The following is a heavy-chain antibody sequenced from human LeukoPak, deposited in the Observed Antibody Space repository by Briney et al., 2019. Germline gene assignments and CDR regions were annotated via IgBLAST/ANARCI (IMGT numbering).Heavy chain of an antibody. CDR2: INHSGST. Sequence: SETLSLTCAVYGGSFSGYYWSWIRQPPGKGLEWIGEINHSGSTNYNPSLKSRVTISVDTSKIQFSLKLSSVTAADTAVYYCARGIVVVPAAMQNFDYWGQGTLATVSS. V-gene: IGHV4-34*01. J-gene: IGHJ4*02. CDR3: ARGIVVVPAAMQNFDY. D-gene: IGHD2-2*01. CDR1: GGSFSGYY.